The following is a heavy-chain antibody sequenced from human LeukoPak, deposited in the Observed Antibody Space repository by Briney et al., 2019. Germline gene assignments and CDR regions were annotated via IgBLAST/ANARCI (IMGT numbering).Heavy chain of an antibody. CDR2: IGTTDDT. D-gene: IGHD2-21*01. CDR3: ARTRAYCSGDKCLIDY. V-gene: IGHV3-13*01. CDR1: GFTFNNYD. J-gene: IGHJ4*02. Sequence: PGGSLRLPCAASGFTFNNYDMHWVRQPTGKGLEWVSAIGTTDDTYYVDSVRGRFTISREDAENSLYLQMNSLRVGDTAVYYCARTRAYCSGDKCLIDYWGQGTLVTVSS.